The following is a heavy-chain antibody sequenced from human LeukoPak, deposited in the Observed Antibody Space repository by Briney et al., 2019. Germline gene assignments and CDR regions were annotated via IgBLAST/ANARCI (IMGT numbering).Heavy chain of an antibody. CDR3: ARAEWYAFDI. V-gene: IGHV4-59*01. CDR1: GGSISSYY. CDR2: IYYSGST. J-gene: IGHJ3*02. D-gene: IGHD3-3*01. Sequence: PSETLSLTCTVSGGSISSYYWSWIRQPPGKGLEWIGYIYYSGSTNYNPSLKSRVTISVDTSKNQFSLKLSSVTAADTAVYYCARAEWYAFDIWGQGTMVTVSS.